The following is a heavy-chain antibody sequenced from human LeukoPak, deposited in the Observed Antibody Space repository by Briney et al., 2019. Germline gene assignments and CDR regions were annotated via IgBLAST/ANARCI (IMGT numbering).Heavy chain of an antibody. CDR2: IKQEGSEK. D-gene: IGHD5-18*01. CDR3: ARRGSNYGLDY. CDR1: AFTFSSYW. Sequence: GGSLRLSCAASAFTFSSYWMTWVRQAPGKGLEWVANIKQEGSEKHYVDSVKGRFTVSRDNAKNSLYLQMNSLRVEDTAVYYCARRGSNYGLDYWGQGTLVTVSS. J-gene: IGHJ4*02. V-gene: IGHV3-7*04.